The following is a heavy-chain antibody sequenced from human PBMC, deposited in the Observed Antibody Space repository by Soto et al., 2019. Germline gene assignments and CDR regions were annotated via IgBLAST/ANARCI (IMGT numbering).Heavy chain of an antibody. D-gene: IGHD6-19*01. Sequence: SETLSLTCSVSRGSISGSYCSWIRQSPGKGLEWLGYVYYTGSTNYSPSIRSRVSISVDTSKNEFSLRLSSVTAADTAVYFCARSVAVPGAHIDYWGQGTQVTVSS. CDR2: VYYTGST. CDR1: RGSISGSY. CDR3: ARSVAVPGAHIDY. V-gene: IGHV4-59*01. J-gene: IGHJ4*02.